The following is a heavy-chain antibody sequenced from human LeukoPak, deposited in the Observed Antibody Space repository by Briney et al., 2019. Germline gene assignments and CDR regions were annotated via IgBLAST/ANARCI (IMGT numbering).Heavy chain of an antibody. V-gene: IGHV1-2*02. CDR1: GYTFTSYA. J-gene: IGHJ4*02. CDR3: ARDRYGDGFAHFDY. D-gene: IGHD5-24*01. Sequence: ASVKDSRKASGYTFTSYAMHWVRQAPGQGLEWMGWITPSGGTNYPQKFQGRVAATRDTSISTAYMDLSRLTSDDTAVYYCARDRYGDGFAHFDYWGQGHLFTVSS. CDR2: ITPSGGT.